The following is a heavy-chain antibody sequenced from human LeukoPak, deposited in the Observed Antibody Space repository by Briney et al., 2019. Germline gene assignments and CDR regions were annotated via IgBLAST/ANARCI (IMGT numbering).Heavy chain of an antibody. D-gene: IGHD2-2*01. CDR3: ARWRRRSSLNYYMDV. J-gene: IGHJ6*03. V-gene: IGHV1-69*04. Sequence: SVKVSCKASGGTFSSYAISWVRQAPGQGLEWMGRIIPILGIANYAQRFQGRVTITADKSTSTAYMELSSLRSEDTAVYYCARWRRRSSLNYYMDVWGKGTTVTVSS. CDR1: GGTFSSYA. CDR2: IIPILGIA.